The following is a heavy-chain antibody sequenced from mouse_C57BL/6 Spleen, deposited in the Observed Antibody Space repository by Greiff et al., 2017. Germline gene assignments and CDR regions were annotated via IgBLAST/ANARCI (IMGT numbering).Heavy chain of an antibody. CDR1: GFTFTDYY. Sequence: EVNVVESGGGLVQPGGSLSLSCAASGFTFTDYYMSWVRQPPGKALEWLGFIRNKANGYTTEYSASVKGRFTISRDNSQSILYLQMNALRAEDSATYYCARYVTGTNYFDYWGQGTTLTVSS. V-gene: IGHV7-3*01. J-gene: IGHJ2*01. CDR2: IRNKANGYTT. CDR3: ARYVTGTNYFDY. D-gene: IGHD4-1*01.